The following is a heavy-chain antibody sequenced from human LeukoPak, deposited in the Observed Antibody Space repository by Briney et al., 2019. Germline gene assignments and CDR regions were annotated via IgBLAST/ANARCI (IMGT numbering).Heavy chain of an antibody. V-gene: IGHV4-39*07. CDR3: ARIYSSSWFLNWFDP. CDR2: IYYSGST. J-gene: IGHJ5*02. Sequence: PSETLSLTCTVSGGSISSSSYYWGWIRQPPGKGLEWIGSIYYSGSTYYNPSLKSRVTISVDTSKNQFSLKLNSVTAADTAVYYCARIYSSSWFLNWFDPGGQGPLVTVSS. D-gene: IGHD6-13*01. CDR1: GGSISSSSYY.